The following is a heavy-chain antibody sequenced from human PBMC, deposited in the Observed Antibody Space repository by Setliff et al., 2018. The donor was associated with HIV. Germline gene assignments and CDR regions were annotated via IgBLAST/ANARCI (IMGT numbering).Heavy chain of an antibody. J-gene: IGHJ4*02. V-gene: IGHV3-30*01. D-gene: IGHD6-19*01. CDR1: GFIFSTFP. CDR2: MSGDANSQ. CDR3: AKDRGYSTGWEPFDY. Sequence: GGSLRLSCAASGFIFSTFPMHWVRQAPGKGLEWVAVMSGDANSQYYADSVKGRFTISRDISRNTLYLQMNSLRAEDTAVYYCAKDRGYSTGWEPFDYWGQGTLVTVSS.